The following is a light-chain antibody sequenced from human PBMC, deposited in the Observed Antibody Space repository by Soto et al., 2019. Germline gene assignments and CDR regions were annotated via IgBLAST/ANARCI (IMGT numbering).Light chain of an antibody. J-gene: IGLJ1*01. CDR2: EVT. V-gene: IGLV2-14*01. CDR1: TNYVGDYNY. CDR3: SSFTSRFTFV. Sequence: QSALTQPASVSGSPGQSMTISCTGTTNYVGDYNYVSWYQQHPGKAPKLMISEVTNRPSGVSDRFSGSKSGNTASLTISGLQAEDEADYYCSSFTSRFTFVFGTGTKVTVL.